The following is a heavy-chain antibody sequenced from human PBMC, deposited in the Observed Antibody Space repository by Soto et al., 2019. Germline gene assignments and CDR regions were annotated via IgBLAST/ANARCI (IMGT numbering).Heavy chain of an antibody. D-gene: IGHD1-20*01. CDR1: GDSISNYY. CDR2: IYYSGNT. J-gene: IGHJ6*04. CDR3: AREKAYNWTTPGYGTDV. Sequence: PSETRSLTCTVSGDSISNYYWSWIRQHPGKRLEWIGYIYYSGNTIYNPSLKSRVTISLDTSKNQFSLNLSSVTAADTAVYYCAREKAYNWTTPGYGTDVWGKETTVTVSS. V-gene: IGHV4-59*01.